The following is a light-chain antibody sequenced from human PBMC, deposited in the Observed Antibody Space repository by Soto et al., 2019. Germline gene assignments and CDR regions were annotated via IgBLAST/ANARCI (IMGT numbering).Light chain of an antibody. CDR1: SSDVGGYNY. Sequence: QSALTQPRSVSGSPGQSVTISCTGTSSDVGGYNYVSWYQQYPGKAPKLMIYDVGNRPSGVPDRFSGSKSGTTASLTISGLQAGDEADYYCCSYAGSNNLVFGGGTKLTVL. CDR2: DVG. J-gene: IGLJ2*01. CDR3: CSYAGSNNLV. V-gene: IGLV2-11*01.